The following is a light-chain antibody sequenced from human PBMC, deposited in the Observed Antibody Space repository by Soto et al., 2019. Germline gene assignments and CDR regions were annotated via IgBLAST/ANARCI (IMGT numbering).Light chain of an antibody. CDR1: QSLNSN. J-gene: IGKJ4*01. V-gene: IGKV3-15*01. CDR3: QQFNNWPLT. Sequence: EIVMTQSPATLSVSPGERATLSCRASQSLNSNLAWYQQKPGQSPRLLIYSASTRATGIPARFSGSGSGTEFTLTISSLQSEDFAVYFCQQFNNWPLTFGGGTKVDIK. CDR2: SAS.